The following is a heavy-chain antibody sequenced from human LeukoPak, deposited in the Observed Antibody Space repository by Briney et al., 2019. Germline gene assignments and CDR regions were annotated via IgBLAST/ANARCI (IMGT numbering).Heavy chain of an antibody. CDR3: ASDPLGDSTYYFDY. D-gene: IGHD2-21*01. V-gene: IGHV3-30*04. CDR1: GFTFSSYA. CDR2: ISYDGSNN. J-gene: IGHJ4*02. Sequence: GGSLRLSCTASGFTFSSYAMHWVRQAPGKGLEWVAVISYDGSNNYYADSVKGRFTISRDNSKNTLYLQMNSLRAEDTAVYYCASDPLGDSTYYFDYWGQGTLVTVSS.